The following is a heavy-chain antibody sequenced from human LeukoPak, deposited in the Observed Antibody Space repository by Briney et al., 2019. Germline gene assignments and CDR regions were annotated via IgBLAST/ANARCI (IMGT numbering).Heavy chain of an antibody. Sequence: SSETLSLTCTVSGGSISSSSYYWGWVRQPPGKGLEWIGCIYHSGSTYYNPSLKSRVTISVDTSKHQFSLKLSSVTAADTAVYYCARVSIAAAGQGYWGQGTLVTVSS. D-gene: IGHD6-13*01. CDR2: IYHSGST. J-gene: IGHJ4*02. CDR3: ARVSIAAAGQGY. CDR1: GGSISSSSYY. V-gene: IGHV4-39*07.